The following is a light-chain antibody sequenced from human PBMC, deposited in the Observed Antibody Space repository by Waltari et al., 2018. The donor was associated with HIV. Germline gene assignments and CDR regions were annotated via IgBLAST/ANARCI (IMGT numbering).Light chain of an antibody. CDR1: QSLSSSY. CDR3: QHYDTSPT. CDR2: GAS. V-gene: IGKV3-20*01. J-gene: IGKJ1*01. Sequence: EIVLTQSPGTLSLSPGDRATLSCRASQSLSSSYLAWYQQRPGQAPRLLIYGASSRAPGIPDKFSGSGSGTDFTLTISRLEPADCALYYCQHYDTSPTFGQGTKVEIK.